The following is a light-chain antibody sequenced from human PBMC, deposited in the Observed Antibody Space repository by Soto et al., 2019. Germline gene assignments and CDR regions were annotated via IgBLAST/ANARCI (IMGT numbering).Light chain of an antibody. V-gene: IGKV3-15*01. CDR3: QQHTNWPLT. CDR2: GAS. J-gene: IGKJ4*01. CDR1: QSVSNN. Sequence: EILMTQSPATLSVSPGDRATLSCRASQSVSNNLAWYQQRPGQAPRLLIYGASTRATGIPARFSGSGSGTEFTLTISSLEPEDSAVYYCQQHTNWPLTFGGGTKVDIK.